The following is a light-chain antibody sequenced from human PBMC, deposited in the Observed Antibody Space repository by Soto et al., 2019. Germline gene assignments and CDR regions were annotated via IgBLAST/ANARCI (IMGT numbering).Light chain of an antibody. CDR1: QSVGSN. J-gene: IGKJ2*01. CDR3: QQYDKWQYT. Sequence: IVLTQSPATLSVSPGERATLSCRTSQSVGSNLAWYQQKPGQAPRRLSYGAFIRAPGFPVTFRGTGSGSEFTLNITSLQSEDGALSYCQQYDKWQYTFGQGTNLEIK. V-gene: IGKV3-15*01. CDR2: GAF.